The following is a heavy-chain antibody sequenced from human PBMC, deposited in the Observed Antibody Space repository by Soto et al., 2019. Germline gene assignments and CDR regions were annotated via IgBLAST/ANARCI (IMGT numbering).Heavy chain of an antibody. CDR2: INPNSGGT. CDR3: ARDLRSGWYDY. CDR1: GGTFSSYA. Sequence: ASVKVSCKASGGTFSSYAISWVRQAPGQGLEWMGWINPNSGGTNYAQKFQGRVTMTRDTSISTAYMELSRLRSDDTAVYYCARDLRSGWYDYWGQGTLVTVSS. V-gene: IGHV1-2*02. D-gene: IGHD6-19*01. J-gene: IGHJ4*02.